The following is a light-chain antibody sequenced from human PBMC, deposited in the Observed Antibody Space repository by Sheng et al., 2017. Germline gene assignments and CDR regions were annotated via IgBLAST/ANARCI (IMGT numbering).Light chain of an antibody. CDR3: QQRSNWPGFT. V-gene: IGKV3-11*01. CDR2: RAS. CDR1: QSVSSN. J-gene: IGKJ3*01. Sequence: EIVMTQSPATLSVSPGERATLSCRASQSVSSNLAWYQQKPGQTPRLLIYRASNRATGIPARFSGSGSGTDFTLTISSLEPEDFAVYYCQQRSNWPGFTFGPGTKVDIK.